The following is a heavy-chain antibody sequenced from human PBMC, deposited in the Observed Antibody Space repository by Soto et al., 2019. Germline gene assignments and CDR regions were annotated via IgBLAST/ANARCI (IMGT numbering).Heavy chain of an antibody. V-gene: IGHV3-30*18. J-gene: IGHJ6*02. D-gene: IGHD3-3*01. CDR3: AKDIDKVDDFGVVIPVYYYGMDV. CDR2: ISYDGSNK. Sequence: GGSLRLSCAASGFTFSSYGMHWVRQAPGKGLEWVAVISYDGSNKYYADSVKGRFTISRDNSKNTLYLQMNSLRAEDTAVYYCAKDIDKVDDFGVVIPVYYYGMDVWGQGTTVTVSS. CDR1: GFTFSSYG.